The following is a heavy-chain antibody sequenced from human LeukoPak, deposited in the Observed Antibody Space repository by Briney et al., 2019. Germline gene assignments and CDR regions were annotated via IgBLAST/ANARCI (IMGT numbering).Heavy chain of an antibody. V-gene: IGHV4-59*01. Sequence: SETLSLTCTVSGGSISSYYWSWIRQPPGKGLEWIAYIYSGGSTNYNPSLKSRVTISVDTSKNQFSLKLSSATAADTAVYYCARDRGPGNDAFDIWGQGTMVTVSS. D-gene: IGHD1-14*01. CDR1: GGSISSYY. CDR2: IYSGGST. J-gene: IGHJ3*02. CDR3: ARDRGPGNDAFDI.